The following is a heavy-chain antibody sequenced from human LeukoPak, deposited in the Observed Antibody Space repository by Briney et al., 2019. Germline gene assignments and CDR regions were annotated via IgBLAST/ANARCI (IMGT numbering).Heavy chain of an antibody. CDR2: ISGSGDSA. CDR3: ARECGSSSCPYNNMDV. V-gene: IGHV3-23*01. J-gene: IGHJ6*02. Sequence: GGSLRLSCAASGFTFSSYAMSWVRQAPGKGLEWVSGISGSGDSAFYPDSEKGRFTISRDNSKKTLYLQVNSLRGEDTAVYYCARECGSSSCPYNNMDVWGQGTTVTVSS. D-gene: IGHD2-2*01. CDR1: GFTFSSYA.